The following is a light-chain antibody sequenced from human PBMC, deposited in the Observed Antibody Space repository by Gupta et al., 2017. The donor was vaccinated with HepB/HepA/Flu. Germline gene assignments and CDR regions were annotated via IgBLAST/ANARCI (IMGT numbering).Light chain of an antibody. CDR3: NSYTSSDSYM. CDR1: SNDVGDYNY. V-gene: IGLV2-14*03. J-gene: IGLJ1*01. CDR2: DVS. Sequence: QSALTRPAPMSGSPEQSLTTPSPATSNDVGDYNYVSWYQQHPGKAPKLMIYDVSNRPSGVSNRFSGSKSGNTASLTISGLQAEDEADYYCNSYTSSDSYMFGTGTKVTVL.